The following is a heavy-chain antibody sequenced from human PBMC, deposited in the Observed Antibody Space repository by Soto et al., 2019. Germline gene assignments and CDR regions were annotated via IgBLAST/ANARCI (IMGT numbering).Heavy chain of an antibody. V-gene: IGHV3-73*01. CDR3: TRFEYCTNGVCYNY. D-gene: IGHD2-8*01. CDR1: GFTFSGSA. Sequence: GGSLRLSCAASGFTFSGSAMHWVRQASGKGLEWVGRIRSKANSYATAYAASVKGRFTISRDDSKNTAYLQMNSLKTEDTAVYYCTRFEYCTNGVCYNYWGQGTLVTVSS. J-gene: IGHJ4*02. CDR2: IRSKANSYAT.